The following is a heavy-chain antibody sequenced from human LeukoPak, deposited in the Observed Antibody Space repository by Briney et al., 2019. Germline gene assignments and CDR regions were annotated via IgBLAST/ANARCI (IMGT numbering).Heavy chain of an antibody. CDR3: TRASYSSGSPNYYYYYMDV. Sequence: GGSLRLSCTASGFTFGDYAMSWFRQAPGKGLEWVGFIRSKAYGGTTEYAASVKGRFTISRDDSKSIAYLQMNSLKTEDTAVYYCTRASYSSGSPNYYYYYMDVWGKGTTVTVSS. CDR1: GFTFGDYA. D-gene: IGHD6-19*01. CDR2: IRSKAYGGTT. J-gene: IGHJ6*03. V-gene: IGHV3-49*03.